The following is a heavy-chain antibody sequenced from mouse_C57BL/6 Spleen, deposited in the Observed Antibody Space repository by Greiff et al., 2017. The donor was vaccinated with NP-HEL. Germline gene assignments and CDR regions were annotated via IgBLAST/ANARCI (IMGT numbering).Heavy chain of an antibody. CDR2: INPNNGGT. CDR1: GYTFTDYN. V-gene: IGHV1-22*01. Sequence: EVQLQQSGPELVKPGASVKMSCKASGYTFTDYNMHWVKQSHGKSLEWIGYINPNNGGTSYNQKFKGKATLTVNKSSSTAYMELRSLTSEDAAVYYCARPGSSGLCYFDYWGQGTTLTVSS. CDR3: ARPGSSGLCYFDY. J-gene: IGHJ2*01. D-gene: IGHD3-2*02.